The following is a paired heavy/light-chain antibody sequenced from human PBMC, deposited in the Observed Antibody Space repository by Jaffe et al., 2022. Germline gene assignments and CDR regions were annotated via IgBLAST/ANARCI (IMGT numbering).Light chain of an antibody. J-gene: IGKJ2*01. CDR1: QSVGSN. CDR3: QHYNNWPPYT. CDR2: GAS. Sequence: EIVMTQSPATLSVSPAERATLSCRASQSVGSNLAWYQQKAGQAPRLLIYGASTRATGIPARFSGSGSGTEFTLTISSLQSEDFAVYYCQHYNNWPPYTFGQGTKLEI. V-gene: IGKV3-15*01.
Heavy chain of an antibody. CDR3: AKASEGVLFKNFFDY. V-gene: IGHV3-23*04. CDR2: ISGNGDVT. D-gene: IGHD3-10*01. Sequence: EVQLVESGGGLVQPGESLRLSCVVSGFNFSRYSMSWVRQAPGKGLECVSLISGNGDVTNYADSVKDRFTIFRDNSKNTLFLQMDSLRADDTAIYYCAKASEGVLFKNFFDYWGQGTLVTGSS. CDR1: GFNFSRYS. J-gene: IGHJ4*02.